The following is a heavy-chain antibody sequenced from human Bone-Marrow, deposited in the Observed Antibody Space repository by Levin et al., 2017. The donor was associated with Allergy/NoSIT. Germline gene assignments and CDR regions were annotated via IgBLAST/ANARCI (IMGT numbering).Heavy chain of an antibody. D-gene: IGHD5-12*01. CDR3: ARDGSLDY. CDR1: GYTFTGYY. V-gene: IGHV1-2*02. J-gene: IGHJ4*02. CDR2: INPNSGDT. Sequence: PGGSLRLSCKASGYTFTGYYMHWVRQAPGQGLEWMGWINPNSGDTNYAQKFQGRVTMTRDTSISTAYMELSNLGSDDTAVYYCARDGSLDYWGQGTLVTVSS.